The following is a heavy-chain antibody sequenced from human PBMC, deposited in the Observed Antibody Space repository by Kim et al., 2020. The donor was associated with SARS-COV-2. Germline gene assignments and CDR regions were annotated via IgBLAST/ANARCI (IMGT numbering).Heavy chain of an antibody. D-gene: IGHD3-10*01. CDR2: INSDGSST. V-gene: IGHV3-74*01. CDR1: GFTFSSYW. CDR3: ARDHRLLWFGEYRGGSCDY. Sequence: GGSLRLSCAASGFTFSSYWMHWVRQAPGKGLVWVSRINSDGSSTSYADSVKGRFTISRDNAKNTLYLQMNSLRAEDTAVYYCARDHRLLWFGEYRGGSCDYWGQGTLVTVSS. J-gene: IGHJ4*02.